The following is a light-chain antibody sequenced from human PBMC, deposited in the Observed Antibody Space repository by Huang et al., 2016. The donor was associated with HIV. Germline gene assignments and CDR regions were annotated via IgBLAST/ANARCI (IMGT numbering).Light chain of an antibody. CDR1: QSIDTS. CDR2: ASS. CDR3: QQSYSTPLT. V-gene: IGKV1-39*01. J-gene: IGKJ4*01. Sequence: DIQMTQSPSSLSASVGDRVTITCRASQSIDTSLNWYQQKPVKAPKLLIYASSILQSVVPPRFSGSVSVTDVTLTISSLQPEDFATFYCQQSYSTPLTFGGGTKVEIK.